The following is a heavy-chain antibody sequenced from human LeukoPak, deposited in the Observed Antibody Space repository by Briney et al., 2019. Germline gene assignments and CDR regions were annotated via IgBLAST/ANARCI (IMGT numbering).Heavy chain of an antibody. V-gene: IGHV4-4*02. D-gene: IGHD3-10*01. CDR1: GGSISSSNW. CDR3: ARDPYHYGSGTLDY. Sequence: SETLSLTCAVSGGSISSSNWWSWVRQPPGKGLEWIGEIYHSGSTNYNPSLKSRVTISVDKSKNQFSLKLSSVTAADTAVYYCARDPYHYGSGTLDYWGQGTLVTVSS. J-gene: IGHJ4*02. CDR2: IYHSGST.